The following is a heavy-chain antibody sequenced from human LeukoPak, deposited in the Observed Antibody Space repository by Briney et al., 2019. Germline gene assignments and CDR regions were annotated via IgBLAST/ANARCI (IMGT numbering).Heavy chain of an antibody. CDR1: GFTFSSYW. CDR2: INQDGSDQ. V-gene: IGHV3-7*01. J-gene: IGHJ4*02. Sequence: AGGSLRLSCAASGFTFSSYWMSWVRQAPGKGLEWVANINQDGSDQYSVDSVKGRFTISRDNAKNSLYLQMNSLRAEDTAVYYCASYGDPTDDIDYWGQGTLVTVSS. D-gene: IGHD4-17*01. CDR3: ASYGDPTDDIDY.